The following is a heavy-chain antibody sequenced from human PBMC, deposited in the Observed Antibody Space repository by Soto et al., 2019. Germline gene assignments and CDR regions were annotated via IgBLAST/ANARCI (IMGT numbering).Heavy chain of an antibody. Sequence: LRLSCAASGFTFSSYAMSWVRQAPGKGLEWVGRIKSKTDGGTTDYAAPVKGRFTISRDNSKNTLYLQMNSLRAEDTAVYYCAKNNGNHWGQGSLVTVSS. CDR3: AKNNGNH. CDR1: GFTFSSYA. CDR2: IKSKTDGGTT. J-gene: IGHJ5*02. D-gene: IGHD1-20*01. V-gene: IGHV3-15*01.